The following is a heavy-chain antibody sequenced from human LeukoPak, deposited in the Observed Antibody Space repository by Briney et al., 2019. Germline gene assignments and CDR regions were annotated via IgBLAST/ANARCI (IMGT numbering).Heavy chain of an antibody. V-gene: IGHV1-2*02. CDR2: INPNSGGT. Sequence: GASVKVSCTASGYTFTGYYMHWVRQAPGQGLEWMGWINPNSGGTNYAQKFQGRVTMTRDTSISTAYMELSRLRSDDTAVYYCARDGDIVVVPAAMVNYWGQGTLVTVSS. J-gene: IGHJ4*02. CDR1: GYTFTGYY. D-gene: IGHD2-2*01. CDR3: ARDGDIVVVPAAMVNY.